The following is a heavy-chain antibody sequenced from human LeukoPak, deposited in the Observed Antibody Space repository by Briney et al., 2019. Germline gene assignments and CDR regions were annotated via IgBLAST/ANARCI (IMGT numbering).Heavy chain of an antibody. V-gene: IGHV4-38-2*02. CDR2: INHSWST. CDR1: GYSISNNFC. J-gene: IGHJ3*02. D-gene: IGHD1-26*01. Sequence: SETLSLTCTVSGYSISNNFCWAWIRQSPGKGLEWIVSINHSWSTYYNPSLKSRVTISVDTSKNQFSLKLTSVTAADTAVYYCARELGSLDALDIWGQGTMVTVSS. CDR3: ARELGSLDALDI.